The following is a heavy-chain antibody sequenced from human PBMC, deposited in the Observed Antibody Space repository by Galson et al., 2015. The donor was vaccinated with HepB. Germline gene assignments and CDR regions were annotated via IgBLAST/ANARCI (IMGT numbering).Heavy chain of an antibody. V-gene: IGHV1-24*01. J-gene: IGHJ3*01. D-gene: IGHD3-10*01. CDR3: ATVIPIILAPGDSIKPVSDAFDV. Sequence: SVKVSCKVSGYTPSELSIHWVRQAPGKGLEWVAGFDPEEGEAIYTQKFQGRVTLTEDTSSDTAYMDLNDLRSEDTAVYYCATVIPIILAPGDSIKPVSDAFDVWGQGTMVIVSS. CDR2: FDPEEGEA. CDR1: GYTPSELS.